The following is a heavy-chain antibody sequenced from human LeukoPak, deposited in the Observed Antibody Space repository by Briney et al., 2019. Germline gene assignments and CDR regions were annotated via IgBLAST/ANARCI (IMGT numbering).Heavy chain of an antibody. V-gene: IGHV4-34*01. CDR3: ARAHPTLWSGSYYGPSRSPRGFDY. Sequence: PSETLSLTCAVYGGSFSGYYWSWIRQPPGKGLEWIGEINHSGSTNYNPSLKSRVTISVDTSKNQFSLKLSSVTAADTAVYYCARAHPTLWSGSYYGPSRSPRGFDYWGQGTLVTVSS. CDR1: GGSFSGYY. D-gene: IGHD1-26*01. J-gene: IGHJ4*02. CDR2: INHSGST.